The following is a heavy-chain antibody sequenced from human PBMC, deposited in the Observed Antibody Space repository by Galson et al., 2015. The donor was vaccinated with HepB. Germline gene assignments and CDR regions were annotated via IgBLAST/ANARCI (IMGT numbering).Heavy chain of an antibody. CDR2: ISSSSSYT. J-gene: IGHJ4*02. CDR3: ARDLAGYSSGWLDY. V-gene: IGHV3-11*06. CDR1: GFTFSDYY. D-gene: IGHD6-19*01. Sequence: SLRLSCAASGFTFSDYYMSWIRQAPGKGLEWVSYISSSSSYTNYADSVKGRFTISRDNAKNSLYLQMNSLRAEDTAVYYCARDLAGYSSGWLDYWGQGTLVTVSS.